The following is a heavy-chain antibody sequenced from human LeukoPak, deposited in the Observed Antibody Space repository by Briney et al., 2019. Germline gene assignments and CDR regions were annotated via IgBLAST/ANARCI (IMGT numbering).Heavy chain of an antibody. J-gene: IGHJ4*02. CDR1: GGSISSGGYY. CDR2: IYHSGST. Sequence: SETLSLTCTVSGGSISSGGYYWSWIRQPPGKGLEWIGYIYHSGSTYYNPSLKSRVTISVDRSKNQFSLKLSSVTAADTAVYYCARDDAIAARKGFDYWGQGTLDTVSS. V-gene: IGHV4-30-2*01. D-gene: IGHD6-6*01. CDR3: ARDDAIAARKGFDY.